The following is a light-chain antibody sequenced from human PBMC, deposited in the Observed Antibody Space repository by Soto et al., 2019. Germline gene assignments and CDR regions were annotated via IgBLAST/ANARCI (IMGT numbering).Light chain of an antibody. J-gene: IGLJ1*01. V-gene: IGLV2-14*03. Sequence: QSALAQPASVSGSPGQSITISCTGTSSDIGSYNYISWYQQHPDKGPKVIIYGVTNRPSGVSNRFSGSKSGYTASLTISGLQAEDEADYYCCSYTTTTAYVFGNGTKLTVL. CDR3: CSYTTTTAYV. CDR1: SSDIGSYNY. CDR2: GVT.